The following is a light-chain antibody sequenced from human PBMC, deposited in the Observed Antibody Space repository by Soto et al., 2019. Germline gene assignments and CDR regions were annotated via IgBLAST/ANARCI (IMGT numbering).Light chain of an antibody. CDR1: NNDVGRYNH. J-gene: IGLJ1*01. Sequence: QSVLTQPPSASGSPGQSVTISCTGSNNDVGRYNHVSWYQQHPGKAPKLLIYEVYKRPSGVPDRLSGSKSDNTASLTVSGLQTEDEADYYCSSYAGNNNYVFGIGTKATVL. CDR3: SSYAGNNNYV. V-gene: IGLV2-8*01. CDR2: EVY.